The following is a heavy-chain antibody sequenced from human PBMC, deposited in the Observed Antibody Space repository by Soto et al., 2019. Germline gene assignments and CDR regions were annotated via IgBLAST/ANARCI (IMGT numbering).Heavy chain of an antibody. J-gene: IGHJ5*02. CDR2: FYHGGRT. CDR1: GYSISSGYY. V-gene: IGHV4-38-2*01. CDR3: ARVGPWVPYYYDSSPYTFENWFDP. Sequence: SETLSLTCAVPGYSISSGYYWGWLRQPPGKGLEWIGSFYHGGRTYYNPSLNSRVTLSIDMTNNHVSLILNSVNAADTAVYYFARVGPWVPYYYDSSPYTFENWFDPWSQGTLVTVSS. D-gene: IGHD3-22*01.